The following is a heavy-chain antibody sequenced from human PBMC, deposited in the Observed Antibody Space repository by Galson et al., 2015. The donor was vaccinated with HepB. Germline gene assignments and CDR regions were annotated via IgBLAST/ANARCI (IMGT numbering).Heavy chain of an antibody. CDR3: ARDRPYYDSSGRTSYFDY. Sequence: SLRLSCAASGFTFSSYSMNWVRQAPGKGLEWVSSISSSSSYIYYADSVKGRFTISRDNAKNSLYLQMNSLRAEDMAVYYCARDRPYYDSSGRTSYFDYWGQGTLVTVSS. CDR2: ISSSSSYI. CDR1: GFTFSSYS. D-gene: IGHD3-22*01. J-gene: IGHJ4*02. V-gene: IGHV3-21*01.